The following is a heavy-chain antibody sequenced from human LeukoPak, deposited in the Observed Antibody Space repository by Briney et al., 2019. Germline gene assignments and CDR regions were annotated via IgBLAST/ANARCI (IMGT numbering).Heavy chain of an antibody. D-gene: IGHD6-13*01. CDR3: ARAGQLNY. CDR1: GFTFSGYW. V-gene: IGHV3-7*05. CDR2: IEEDGSAK. J-gene: IGHJ4*02. Sequence: GGSLRLSCVGSGFTFSGYWMNWVRQAPGRGLEWVAEIEEDGSAKYYMDSVKGRFSIYRDNAKNSLYLQMYSLRAEDTAMYYCARAGQLNYWGQGTQVSVSS.